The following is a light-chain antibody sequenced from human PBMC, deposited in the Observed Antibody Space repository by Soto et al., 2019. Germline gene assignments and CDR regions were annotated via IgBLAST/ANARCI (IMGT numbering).Light chain of an antibody. V-gene: IGKV4-1*01. CDR3: QQSYSTPRT. Sequence: DSGMTQDPDSLSVSLGERASINRTSSQSVLYSSNNKNYLAWYQHKPGQPPKLLIYWASTRESGVPDRFSGSGSGTDFTLTISRLQPEDFATSYCQQSYSTPRTFGQGTKVDIK. J-gene: IGKJ1*01. CDR2: WAS. CDR1: QSVLYSSNNKNY.